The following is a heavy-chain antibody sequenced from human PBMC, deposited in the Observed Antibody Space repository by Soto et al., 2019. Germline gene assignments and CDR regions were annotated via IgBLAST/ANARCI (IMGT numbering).Heavy chain of an antibody. J-gene: IGHJ4*02. CDR1: VFTFSSYS. CDR3: ARGLRGYSLY. CDR2: ISSSSSTI. D-gene: IGHD5-12*01. Sequence: WWSLRLSCSASVFTFSSYSMNWVRQAPGKGLEWVSYISSSSSTIYYADSVKGRFTISRDNAKNSLYLQMNSLRDEDTAVYYCARGLRGYSLYWGQGTLVTVSS. V-gene: IGHV3-48*02.